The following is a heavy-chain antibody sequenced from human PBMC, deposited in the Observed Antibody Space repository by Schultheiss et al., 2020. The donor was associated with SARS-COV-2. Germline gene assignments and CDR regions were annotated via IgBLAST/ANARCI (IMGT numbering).Heavy chain of an antibody. Sequence: SVKVSCKASGYTFTGYYIHWVRQAPGQGLEWMGGIIPIFGTANYAQKFQGRVTITADESTSTAYMELSSLRSEDTAVYYCARAVGSSEEYWGQGTLVTVSS. J-gene: IGHJ4*02. CDR3: ARAVGSSEEY. D-gene: IGHD2-2*01. CDR1: GYTFTGYY. CDR2: IIPIFGTA. V-gene: IGHV1-69*13.